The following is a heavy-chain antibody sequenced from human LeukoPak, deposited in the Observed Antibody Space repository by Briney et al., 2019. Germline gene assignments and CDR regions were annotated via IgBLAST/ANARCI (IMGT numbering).Heavy chain of an antibody. CDR3: ARLPTFYYDSSGYHYDY. CDR1: GFTFNNYA. Sequence: GGSLRLSCVASGFTFNNYAMSWVRQAPGRGLEWASSTAGSGISKDYADSVKGRFTISKDKSKNTMYLQMDNLRAEDTGVYFCARLPTFYYDSSGYHYDYWGQGTLVTVSS. J-gene: IGHJ4*02. CDR2: TAGSGISK. V-gene: IGHV3-23*01. D-gene: IGHD3-22*01.